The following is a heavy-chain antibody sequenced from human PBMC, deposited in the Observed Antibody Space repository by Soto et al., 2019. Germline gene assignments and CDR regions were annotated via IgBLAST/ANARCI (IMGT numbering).Heavy chain of an antibody. V-gene: IGHV1-58*02. CDR2: IVVGSGNT. CDR3: AAVGWVSGSYYNFDY. Sequence: ASVKVSCKASGFTFTSSAMQWVRQARGQRLEWIGWIVVGSGNTNYAQKFQERVTITRDMSTSTAYMELSSLRSEDTAVYYCAAVGWVSGSYYNFDYWGQGTLVTVSS. CDR1: GFTFTSSA. D-gene: IGHD3-10*01. J-gene: IGHJ4*02.